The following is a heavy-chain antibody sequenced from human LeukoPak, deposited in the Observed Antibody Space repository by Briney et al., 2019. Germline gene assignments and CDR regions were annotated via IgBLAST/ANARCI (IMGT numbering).Heavy chain of an antibody. Sequence: GGSRRLACAASGFDLSSYAVSWVRQAPGKGLEWVSAITGSGGSTYYADSVKGRFTVSRDNPRNTLYLQMNSLRAEGTAVYYCGKDEQGFGMQTSHWGQGTLVTVSS. CDR3: GKDEQGFGMQTSH. D-gene: IGHD1-14*01. CDR1: GFDLSSYA. CDR2: ITGSGGST. J-gene: IGHJ4*02. V-gene: IGHV3-23*01.